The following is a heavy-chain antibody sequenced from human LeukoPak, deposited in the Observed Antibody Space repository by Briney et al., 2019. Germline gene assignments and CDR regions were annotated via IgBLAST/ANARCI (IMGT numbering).Heavy chain of an antibody. Sequence: GGSLRLSCAASGFTFSSYSMNWVRRAPGKGLEWVSVIYGVDGTSYADSVKGRFTISRDNSKNTVYLQMNSLRAEDTAVYYCASDLVYWGQGTLVTVSS. CDR3: ASDLVY. CDR2: IYGVDGT. CDR1: GFTFSSYS. J-gene: IGHJ4*02. D-gene: IGHD2-8*02. V-gene: IGHV3-53*01.